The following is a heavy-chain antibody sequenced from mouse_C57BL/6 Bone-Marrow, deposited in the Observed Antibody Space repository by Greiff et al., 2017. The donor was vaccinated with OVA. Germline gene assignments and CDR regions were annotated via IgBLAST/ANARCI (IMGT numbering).Heavy chain of an antibody. V-gene: IGHV1-50*01. CDR3: ASDFQSTTIVAPEAMDY. CDR1: GYTFTSYW. CDR2: IDPSDSYT. D-gene: IGHD1-1*01. J-gene: IGHJ4*01. Sequence: VQLQQPGAELVKPGASVKLSCKASGYTFTSYWMQWVKQRPGQGLEWIGEIDPSDSYTNYNQKFKGKATLTVDTSSSTAYMQLSSLTSEDSALYYCASDFQSTTIVAPEAMDYWGQGKSVTVTS.